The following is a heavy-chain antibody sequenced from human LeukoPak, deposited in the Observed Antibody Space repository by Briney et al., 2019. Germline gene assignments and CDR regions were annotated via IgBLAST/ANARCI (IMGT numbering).Heavy chain of an antibody. J-gene: IGHJ4*02. CDR3: AGGQGWLLDY. V-gene: IGHV3-7*05. CDR1: GFTFSSYW. Sequence: GGSLRLSCAASGFTFSSYWMSWVRQAPGKGLEWVANINQDLSEKYYVDSVKGRFTISRDNAKNSLFLQMNSLRVEDTAVYYCAGGQGWLLDYWGQGTLVTVSS. D-gene: IGHD2-15*01. CDR2: INQDLSEK.